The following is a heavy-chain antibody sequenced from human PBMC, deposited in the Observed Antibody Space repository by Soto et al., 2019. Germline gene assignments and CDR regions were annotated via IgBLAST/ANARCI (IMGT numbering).Heavy chain of an antibody. V-gene: IGHV4-39*01. CDR2: IYYSGST. J-gene: IGHJ3*02. D-gene: IGHD6-13*01. CDR3: ARLGTDSSSWYSGRDAFDI. CDR1: GGSISSSSYY. Sequence: SETLSLTCTVSGGSISSSSYYWGWIRQPPGKGLEWIGSIYYSGSTYYNPSLKSRVTISVDTSKNQFSLKLSSVTAADTAVYYCARLGTDSSSWYSGRDAFDIWGQGTMGTVSS.